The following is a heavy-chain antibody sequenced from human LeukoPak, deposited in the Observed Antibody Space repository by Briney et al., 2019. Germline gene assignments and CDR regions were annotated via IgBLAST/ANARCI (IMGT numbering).Heavy chain of an antibody. CDR2: ISYDGSNK. CDR3: ARGGANRFDY. J-gene: IGHJ4*02. D-gene: IGHD3-16*01. V-gene: IGHV3-30*03. CDR1: GFTFSSYG. Sequence: PGGSLRLSCAASGFTFSSYGMHWVRQAPGKGLEWVAVISYDGSNKYFADSLKGRFTISRDGAKNSLYLQMNSLRDEDTAVYFCARGGANRFDYWGLGTLVIISS.